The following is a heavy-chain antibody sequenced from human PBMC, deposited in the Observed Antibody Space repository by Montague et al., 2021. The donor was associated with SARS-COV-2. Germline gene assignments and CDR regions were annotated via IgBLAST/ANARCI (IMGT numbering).Heavy chain of an antibody. CDR2: KWNN. D-gene: IGHD1-1*01. V-gene: IGHV6-1*01. CDR3: TRGREGNYNVMDV. Sequence: KWNNDYAVSVRGRVTINPDTSKNQFSLQLNSLTPEDTAIYYCTRGREGNYNVMDVWGQGTTVTVSS. J-gene: IGHJ6*02.